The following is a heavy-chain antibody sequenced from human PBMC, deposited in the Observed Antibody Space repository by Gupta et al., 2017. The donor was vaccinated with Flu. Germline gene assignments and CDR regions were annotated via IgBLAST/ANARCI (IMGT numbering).Heavy chain of an antibody. CDR1: GGSFSGYY. Sequence: QVQLQQWGAGLLKPSETLSLTCAVYGGSFSGYYWSWIRQPPGKGLECIGEINHSGSTNYNPSLKSRVTISVDTSKNQFSLKLSSVTAADTAVYYCARGRDGYNYGYWGQGTLVTVSS. D-gene: IGHD5-24*01. J-gene: IGHJ4*02. CDR3: ARGRDGYNYGY. CDR2: INHSGST. V-gene: IGHV4-34*01.